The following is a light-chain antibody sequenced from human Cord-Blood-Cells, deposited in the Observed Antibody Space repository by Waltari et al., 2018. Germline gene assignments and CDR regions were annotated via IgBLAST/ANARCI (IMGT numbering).Light chain of an antibody. J-gene: IGLJ3*02. CDR2: EDS. CDR3: YSSDSSGNHRGL. V-gene: IGLV3-10*01. Sequence: SYELTQPPSVSVSPGQTARITCSGDALPKKYAYWYQQKSVQAPVLVIYEDSKRPSGIPEGVSGSSSGTMATLTISGAQVEDEADYYCYSSDSSGNHRGLFGGGTKLTVL. CDR1: ALPKKY.